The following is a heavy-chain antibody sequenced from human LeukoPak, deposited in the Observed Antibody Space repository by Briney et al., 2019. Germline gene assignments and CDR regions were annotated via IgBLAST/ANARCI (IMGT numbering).Heavy chain of an antibody. J-gene: IGHJ3*02. D-gene: IGHD2-2*01. V-gene: IGHV3-7*01. Sequence: PGGSLRLSCAASGFTFSSYWMSWVRQAPGKGLEWVANIKQDGSEKYYVDSVKGRFTISRDNAKNSLYLQMNSLRAEDTAVYYCARVDSVLWGGEYCSSTSCYSSAFDIWGQGTMVTVSS. CDR3: ARVDSVLWGGEYCSSTSCYSSAFDI. CDR2: IKQDGSEK. CDR1: GFTFSSYW.